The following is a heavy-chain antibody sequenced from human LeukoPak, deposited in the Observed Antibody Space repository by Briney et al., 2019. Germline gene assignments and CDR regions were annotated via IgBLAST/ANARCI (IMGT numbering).Heavy chain of an antibody. V-gene: IGHV4-59*01. D-gene: IGHD3-9*01. CDR2: IYYSGST. CDR1: GGSISSYY. J-gene: IGHJ6*02. Sequence: SETLSLTCTVSGGSISSYYWSWIRQPPGTGLEWIGYIYYSGSTNYNPSLKSRVTISVDTSKNQFSLKLSSVTAADTAVYYCARGKTYYDILTGLHYYYGMDVWGQGTTVTVSS. CDR3: ARGKTYYDILTGLHYYYGMDV.